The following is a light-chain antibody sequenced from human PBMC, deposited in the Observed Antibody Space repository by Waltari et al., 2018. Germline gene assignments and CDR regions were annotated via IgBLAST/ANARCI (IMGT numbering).Light chain of an antibody. CDR1: QTVRTTY. CDR2: GAS. CDR3: QQYDISPLT. J-gene: IGKJ4*01. V-gene: IGKV3-20*01. Sequence: ATLSCRASQTVRTTYLAWYQQKPGQAPTLLIYGASSRATGIPDRFSGSGSGTDFSLTISSLEPEDFAVYYCQQYDISPLTFGGGTKVEI.